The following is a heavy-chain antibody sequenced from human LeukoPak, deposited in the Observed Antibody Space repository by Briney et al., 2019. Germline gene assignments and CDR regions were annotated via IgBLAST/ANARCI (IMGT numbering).Heavy chain of an antibody. J-gene: IGHJ4*02. V-gene: IGHV4-4*07. CDR2: IYTSGST. CDR1: GGSISSYY. D-gene: IGHD5-24*01. CDR3: ARLKRDGFYFDY. Sequence: SETLSLTCTVSGGSISSYYWSWIRQPAGKGLEWIGRIYTSGSTNYNPSLKSRVTMSVGTSKNQFSLKLSSVTAADTAVYYCARLKRDGFYFDYWGQGTLVTVSS.